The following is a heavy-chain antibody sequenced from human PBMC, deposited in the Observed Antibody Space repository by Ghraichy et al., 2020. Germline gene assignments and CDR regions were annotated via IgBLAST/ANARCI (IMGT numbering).Heavy chain of an antibody. Sequence: GGSLRLSCAASGFTFSTYWMHWVRQAPGKGLVWVSRINSDESSTSYADSVKGRFTISRDNAKNMLYLQMNSLRAEDTAVYYCASSDTALDYWGQGTLVTVSS. V-gene: IGHV3-74*01. J-gene: IGHJ4*02. CDR2: INSDESST. D-gene: IGHD5-18*01. CDR3: ASSDTALDY. CDR1: GFTFSTYW.